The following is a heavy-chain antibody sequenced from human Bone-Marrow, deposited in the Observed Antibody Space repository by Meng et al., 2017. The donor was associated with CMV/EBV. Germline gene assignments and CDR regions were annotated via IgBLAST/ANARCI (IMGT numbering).Heavy chain of an antibody. J-gene: IGHJ1*01. CDR3: ARVPYDFWSGYYGLD. CDR2: MNPNSGNT. V-gene: IGHV1-8*01. CDR1: GYTFTSYD. D-gene: IGHD3-3*01. Sequence: ASVKVSCKASGYTFTSYDINWVRQATGQGLEWMGWMNPNSGNTGYAQKFQGRVTMTRNTSISTAYMELSSLRSEDTAVYYCARVPYDFWSGYYGLDWGQGTLVTFSS.